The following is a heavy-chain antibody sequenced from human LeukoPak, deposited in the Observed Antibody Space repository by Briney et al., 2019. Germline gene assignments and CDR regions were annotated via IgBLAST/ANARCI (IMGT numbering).Heavy chain of an antibody. CDR3: ARFDYADYLAFDY. V-gene: IGHV3-74*01. J-gene: IGHJ4*02. D-gene: IGHD4-17*01. Sequence: GGSLRLSCAASGFTFNSYWMHWVRQAPGKGLVWVSRVNSDGSSTVYADSVKGRFTISRDNAKNTLYLQMNSLRAEDTAVYYCARFDYADYLAFDYWGQGTLVTVSS. CDR1: GFTFNSYW. CDR2: VNSDGSST.